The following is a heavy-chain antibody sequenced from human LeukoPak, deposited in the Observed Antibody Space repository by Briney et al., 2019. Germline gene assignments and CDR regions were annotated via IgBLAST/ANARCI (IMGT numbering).Heavy chain of an antibody. CDR3: ARGKRTFDP. CDR1: GSPLTGNY. J-gene: IGHJ5*02. Sequence: GGSLRLSCVATGSPLTGNYMSWIRQPPGKGPEWVAYISSGSYSKYYADSVRGRFTISRDNANNSLFLEMSTLRVDDTALYYCARGKRTFDPWGQGTLVIVSS. CDR2: ISSGSYSK. V-gene: IGHV3-11*01.